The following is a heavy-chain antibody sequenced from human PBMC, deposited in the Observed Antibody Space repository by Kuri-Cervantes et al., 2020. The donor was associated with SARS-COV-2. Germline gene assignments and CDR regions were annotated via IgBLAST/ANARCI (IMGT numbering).Heavy chain of an antibody. J-gene: IGHJ4*02. CDR2: IIPIFGTA. D-gene: IGHD1-26*01. V-gene: IGHV1-69*06. CDR3: ASAVAVGATAFDY. CDR1: GGTFSSYA. Sequence: GGSLRLSCKASGGTFSSYAISWVRQAPGQGLEWMGGIIPIFGTANYAQKFQGRVTITADKSTSTAYMELSSLRPEDTAVYYCASAVAVGATAFDYWGQGTLVTVSS.